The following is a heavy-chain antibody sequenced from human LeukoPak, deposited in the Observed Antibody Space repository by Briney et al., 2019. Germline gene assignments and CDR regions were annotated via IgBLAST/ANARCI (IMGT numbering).Heavy chain of an antibody. CDR2: ISWNSGSI. CDR3: AKAGRWGYNHNYFDY. V-gene: IGHV3-9*01. CDR1: GFTFSSYA. D-gene: IGHD5-24*01. J-gene: IGHJ4*02. Sequence: GGSLRLSCAASGFTFSSYAMHWVRQAPGKGLEWVSGISWNSGSIGYADSVKGRFTISRDNAKNSLYLQMNSLRAEDTALYYCAKAGRWGYNHNYFDYWGQGTLVTVSS.